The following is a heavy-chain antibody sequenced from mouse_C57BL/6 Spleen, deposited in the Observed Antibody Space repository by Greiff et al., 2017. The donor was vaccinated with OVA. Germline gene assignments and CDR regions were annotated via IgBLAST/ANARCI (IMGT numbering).Heavy chain of an antibody. D-gene: IGHD2-1*01. J-gene: IGHJ4*01. V-gene: IGHV1-80*01. Sequence: QVQLKESGAELVKPGASVKISCKASGYAFSSYWMNWVKQRPGKGLEWIGQIYPGDGDTNYNGKFKGKATLTADKSSSTAYMQLSSLTSEDSAVYFCARRQGNLYAMDYWGQGTSVTVSS. CDR3: ARRQGNLYAMDY. CDR2: IYPGDGDT. CDR1: GYAFSSYW.